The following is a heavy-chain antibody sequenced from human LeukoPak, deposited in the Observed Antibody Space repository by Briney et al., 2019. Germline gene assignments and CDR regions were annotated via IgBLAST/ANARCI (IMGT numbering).Heavy chain of an antibody. D-gene: IGHD5-12*01. CDR3: ARTYSGYDS. Sequence: GASVKVSCKASGYSFTSYGISWVRQAPGQGLEWMGWVSTYNGNTNYAQKLQGRVTMTTDTSTSTAYMELRGLKSDDTAVYYCARTYSGYDSWGQGTLVTVSS. J-gene: IGHJ4*02. CDR1: GYSFTSYG. V-gene: IGHV1-18*04. CDR2: VSTYNGNT.